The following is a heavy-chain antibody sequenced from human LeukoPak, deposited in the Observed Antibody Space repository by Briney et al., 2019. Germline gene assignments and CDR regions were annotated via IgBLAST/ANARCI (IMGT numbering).Heavy chain of an antibody. J-gene: IGHJ4*02. Sequence: KPSETLSLTCAVYGGSFSGYYWSWIRQPPGKGLEWIGEINHSGSTNYNPSLKSRVTISVDTSKNQFSLKLSSVTAADTAVYCCARGTRPRYYYDSSGYYRYWGQGTLVTVSS. V-gene: IGHV4-34*01. CDR2: INHSGST. D-gene: IGHD3-22*01. CDR1: GGSFSGYY. CDR3: ARGTRPRYYYDSSGYYRY.